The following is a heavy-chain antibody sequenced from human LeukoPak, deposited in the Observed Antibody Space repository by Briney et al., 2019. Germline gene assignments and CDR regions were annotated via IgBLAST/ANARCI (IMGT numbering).Heavy chain of an antibody. J-gene: IGHJ4*02. CDR1: GGSISSSSYY. Sequence: PSETLSLTCTVSGGSISSSSYYWGWIRQPPGKGLEWFGSIYYSGSTYYNPSLKSRVTISVDTSKNQFSLKLSSVTAADTAVYYCARGRGYYDFWSGYYGYFDYWGQGTLVTVSS. CDR3: ARGRGYYDFWSGYYGYFDY. CDR2: IYYSGST. V-gene: IGHV4-39*01. D-gene: IGHD3-3*01.